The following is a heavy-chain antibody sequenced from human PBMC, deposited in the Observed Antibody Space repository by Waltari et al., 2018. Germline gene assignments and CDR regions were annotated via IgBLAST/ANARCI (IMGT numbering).Heavy chain of an antibody. CDR3: AREVVDYDFWSGYYTGNWFDP. D-gene: IGHD3-3*01. V-gene: IGHV4-59*01. CDR1: GGSISSYY. J-gene: IGHJ5*02. CDR2: IYYSGST. Sequence: QVQLQESGPGLVKPSETLSLTCTVSGGSISSYYWSWIRQPPGKGLEWIGYIYYSGSTNDNPSLKSRVTISVDTSKNQFSLKLSSVTAADTAVYYCAREVVDYDFWSGYYTGNWFDPWGQGTLVTVSS.